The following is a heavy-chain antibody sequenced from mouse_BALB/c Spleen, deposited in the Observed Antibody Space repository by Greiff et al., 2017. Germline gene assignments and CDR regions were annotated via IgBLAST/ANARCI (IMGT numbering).Heavy chain of an antibody. Sequence: VQLQQSGPGLVKPSQSLSLTCTVTGYSITSDYAWNWIRQFPGNKLEWMGYISYSGSTSYNPSLKSRISITRDTSKNQFFLQLNSVTTEDTATYYCARWGTYPYYAMDYWGQGTSVTVSS. V-gene: IGHV3-2*02. CDR3: ARWGTYPYYAMDY. CDR1: GYSITSDYA. J-gene: IGHJ4*01. D-gene: IGHD5-1*01. CDR2: ISYSGST.